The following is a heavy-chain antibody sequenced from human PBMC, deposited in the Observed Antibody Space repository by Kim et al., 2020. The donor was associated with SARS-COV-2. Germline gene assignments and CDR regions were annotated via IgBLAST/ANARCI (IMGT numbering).Heavy chain of an antibody. D-gene: IGHD4-4*01. CDR1: GFTLGGYT. CDR3: ARIPNGANYPNWFDP. Sequence: GGSLRLSCAASGFTLGGYTMNWVRQAPGKGLEWVSAISGSGVSTYYADSVKGRFTLSRDISKNTLYLQVNSLIVEDTAVYYCARIPNGANYPNWFDPWGQGTVVSVSS. V-gene: IGHV3-23*01. J-gene: IGHJ5*02. CDR2: ISGSGVST.